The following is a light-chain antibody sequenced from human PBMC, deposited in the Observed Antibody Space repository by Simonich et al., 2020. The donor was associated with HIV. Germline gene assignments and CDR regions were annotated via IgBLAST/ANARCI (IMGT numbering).Light chain of an antibody. CDR1: QSISSG. CDR3: QQYYSTPWT. CDR2: KAS. V-gene: IGKV1-5*03. Sequence: DIQMTQSPSTLSASVGEGVTITCRASQSISSGWAWYQQKPGKAPKLLISKASNLETGVPSRFSGSGSGTEFTLTISSLQPDDFATYYCQQYYSTPWTFGQGTKVDI. J-gene: IGKJ1*01.